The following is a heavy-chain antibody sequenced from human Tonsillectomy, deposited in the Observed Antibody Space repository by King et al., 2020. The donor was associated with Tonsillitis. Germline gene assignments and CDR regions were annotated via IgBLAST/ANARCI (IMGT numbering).Heavy chain of an antibody. Sequence: VQLQQWGAGLLKPSETLSLTCAVYGGSFSSYYWSWIRQPPGKGLEWIGEINHSGSSNYNPSLKSRVTVSVDTSNKQFSLKLSSVTAADTAVYYCARGQLSGDMIVVVYFDYWGQGTLVTVSS. CDR3: ARGQLSGDMIVVVYFDY. CDR2: INHSGSS. D-gene: IGHD3-22*01. CDR1: GGSFSSYY. V-gene: IGHV4-34*01. J-gene: IGHJ4*02.